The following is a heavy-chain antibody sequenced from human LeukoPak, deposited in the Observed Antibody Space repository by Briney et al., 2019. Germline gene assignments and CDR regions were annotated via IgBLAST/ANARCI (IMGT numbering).Heavy chain of an antibody. V-gene: IGHV4-34*01. CDR3: VRDGRDLVTMFDY. CDR1: GGSFSGYY. D-gene: IGHD2-21*02. J-gene: IGHJ4*02. Sequence: PSETLSLTCAVYGGSFSGYYWSWIRQPPGKGLEWIGEINHSGSTNYNPSLKSRVTISVDTSKNQFSLKLSSVTAADMAVYYCVRDGRDLVTMFDYWGQGTLVTVSS. CDR2: INHSGST.